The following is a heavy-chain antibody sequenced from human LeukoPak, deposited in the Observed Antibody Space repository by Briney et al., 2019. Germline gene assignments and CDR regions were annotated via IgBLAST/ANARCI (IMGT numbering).Heavy chain of an antibody. CDR1: GGSTSSYY. V-gene: IGHV4-59*01. CDR2: IYYSGST. CDR3: ARVDTSGGSACLDY. Sequence: PSETLSLTCTVSGGSTSSYYWSWIRQPPGKGLEWIGYIYYSGSTNYNPSLKSRVTISVDTSKNQFSLKLSSVTAADTAVYYCARVDTSGGSACLDYWGQGTLVTVSS. J-gene: IGHJ4*02. D-gene: IGHD3-10*01.